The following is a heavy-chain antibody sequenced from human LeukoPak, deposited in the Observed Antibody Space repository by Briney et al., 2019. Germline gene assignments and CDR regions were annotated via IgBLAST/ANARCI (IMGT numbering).Heavy chain of an antibody. V-gene: IGHV1-46*01. Sequence: ASVKVSCKASGGTFSSYAISWVRQAPGQELEWMGIINPSGGSTIYAQKFQGRVPMTRDTSTSTVYMDLSSLRSEDTAVYYCARDGGGSYYSSNYWGQGTLVTVSS. CDR3: ARDGGGSYYSSNY. J-gene: IGHJ4*02. D-gene: IGHD1-26*01. CDR1: GGTFSSYA. CDR2: INPSGGST.